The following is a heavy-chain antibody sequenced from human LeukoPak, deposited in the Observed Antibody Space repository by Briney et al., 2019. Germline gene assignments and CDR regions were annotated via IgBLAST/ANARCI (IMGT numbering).Heavy chain of an antibody. CDR2: IYYSGST. CDR1: GGSISSSSYY. J-gene: IGHJ4*02. D-gene: IGHD6-13*01. Sequence: SETLSLTCTVSGGSISSSSYYWGWIRQPPGKGLEWIGSIYYSGSTYYNPSLKSRVTISVDTSKNQFSLKLSSVTAADTAVYYCARPLIAAAENYFDYWGQGTLVTVSS. V-gene: IGHV4-39*01. CDR3: ARPLIAAAENYFDY.